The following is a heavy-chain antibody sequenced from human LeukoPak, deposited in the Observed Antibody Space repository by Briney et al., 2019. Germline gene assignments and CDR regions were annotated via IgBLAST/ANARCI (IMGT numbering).Heavy chain of an antibody. D-gene: IGHD6-19*01. J-gene: IGHJ6*02. CDR3: ARGLESSGWYGMDV. CDR1: GYTLSRYY. V-gene: IGHV1-46*01. Sequence: GASVQVSCKTSGYTLSRYYIHWVRQAPGQGLEWRGIINTSGATTRYGQKFKGRVTATRDTTTSTVYMEMSSLNSEDTAVYYCARGLESSGWYGMDVWGQGTTIIVSS. CDR2: INTSGATT.